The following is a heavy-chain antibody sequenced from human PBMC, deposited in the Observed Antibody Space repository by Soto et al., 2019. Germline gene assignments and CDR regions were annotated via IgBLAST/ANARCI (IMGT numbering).Heavy chain of an antibody. Sequence: QVQLQESGPGLVKPSGTLSLTCAVSGGSIGSSNWWSWVRQPPGKGLEWIGEIYHSGSTNYNPSLKSRVTISVDKSKNQFSLKLSYVTAADTAVYYCATEPIAVAGSFDYWGQGTLVTVSS. CDR3: ATEPIAVAGSFDY. CDR1: GGSIGSSNW. J-gene: IGHJ4*02. CDR2: IYHSGST. D-gene: IGHD6-19*01. V-gene: IGHV4-4*02.